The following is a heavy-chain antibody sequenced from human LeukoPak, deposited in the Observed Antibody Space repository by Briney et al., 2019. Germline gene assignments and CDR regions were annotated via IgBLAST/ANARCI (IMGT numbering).Heavy chain of an antibody. CDR3: ARLHGSGSYYGYFDY. Sequence: GESLKISCKGPGYSFTTYWIGWVRQMPGKGLEWMGIIYPGDSDTRYSPSFQGQVTISADKSISTAYLQWSSLKASDTAMYYCARLHGSGSYYGYFDYWGQGTLVTVSS. V-gene: IGHV5-51*01. CDR2: IYPGDSDT. J-gene: IGHJ4*02. D-gene: IGHD3-10*01. CDR1: GYSFTTYW.